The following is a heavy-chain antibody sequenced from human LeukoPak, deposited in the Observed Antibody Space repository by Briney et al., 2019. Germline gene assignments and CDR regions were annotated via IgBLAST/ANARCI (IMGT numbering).Heavy chain of an antibody. V-gene: IGHV3-9*01. J-gene: IGHJ4*02. D-gene: IGHD5-18*01. CDR1: GFTFDDYA. CDR3: AKAEDTAMVTGPAGY. Sequence: PGRSLRLSCAASGFTFDDYAMYWVRQAPGKGLEWVSGISWNSGSIGYADSVKGRFTISRDNAKNSLYLQMNSLRAEDTALYYCAKAEDTAMVTGPAGYWGQGTLVTVSS. CDR2: ISWNSGSI.